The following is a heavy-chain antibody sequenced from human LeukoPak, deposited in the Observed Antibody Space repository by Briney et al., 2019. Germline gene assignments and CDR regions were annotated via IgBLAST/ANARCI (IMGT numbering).Heavy chain of an antibody. V-gene: IGHV3-66*03. CDR3: AKDARRTFGLSSGLYRGSYYFDY. J-gene: IGHJ4*02. CDR1: GFTVSSNS. CDR2: IYSGTI. D-gene: IGHD6-19*01. Sequence: GGSLRLSCTVSGFTVSSNSMSWVRQAPGKGLEWVSFIYSGTIHYSDSVKGRFTISKDNSKNTLFLQMNSLRPEDTAVYYCAKDARRTFGLSSGLYRGSYYFDYWGQGTLVTVSS.